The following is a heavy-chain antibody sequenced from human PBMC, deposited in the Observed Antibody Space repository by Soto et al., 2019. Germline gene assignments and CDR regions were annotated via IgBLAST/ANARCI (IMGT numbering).Heavy chain of an antibody. CDR3: ASEYCSGVSCYSEAETNYYYYYGMDV. V-gene: IGHV1-69*13. J-gene: IGHJ6*02. CDR2: IIPIFGTA. Sequence: SVKVSCKASGGTFSSYAISWVRQAPGQGLEWMGGIIPIFGTANYAQKFQGRVTITADESTSTAYMELSSLRSEDTAVYYCASEYCSGVSCYSEAETNYYYYYGMDVWG. CDR1: GGTFSSYA. D-gene: IGHD2-15*01.